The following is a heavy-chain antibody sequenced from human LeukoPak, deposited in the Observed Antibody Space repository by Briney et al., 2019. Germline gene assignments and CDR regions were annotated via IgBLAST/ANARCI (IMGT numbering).Heavy chain of an antibody. J-gene: IGHJ6*02. CDR3: AREVRAYGMDV. Sequence: GGSLRLSCAASGFTFSSYSMNWVRQAPGKGLEWVSSISSSSSYIYYADSVKGRFTISRDNAKNSLYLQMNSLRAEDTAVYYCAREVRAYGMDVWGQGTTVTVSS. D-gene: IGHD1-1*01. CDR2: ISSSSSYI. V-gene: IGHV3-21*01. CDR1: GFTFSSYS.